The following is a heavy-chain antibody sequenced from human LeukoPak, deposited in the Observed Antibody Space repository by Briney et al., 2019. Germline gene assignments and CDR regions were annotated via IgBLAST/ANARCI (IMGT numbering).Heavy chain of an antibody. J-gene: IGHJ4*02. D-gene: IGHD5-18*01. V-gene: IGHV4-39*07. CDR2: IHYSGST. CDR1: GGSISSSSYY. Sequence: PSETLSLTCTVSGGSISSSSYYWGWIRQPPGKGLEWIGSIHYSGSTYYNPSLKSRVTTSIDTSKNQFSLKLNSVTAADTAVYYCARFGGGSYGPRSFDYWGQGTLVTVSS. CDR3: ARFGGGSYGPRSFDY.